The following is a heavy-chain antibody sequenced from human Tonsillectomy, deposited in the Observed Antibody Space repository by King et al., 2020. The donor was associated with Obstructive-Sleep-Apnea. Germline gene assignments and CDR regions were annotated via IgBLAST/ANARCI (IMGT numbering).Heavy chain of an antibody. CDR1: GGSISRTSYY. J-gene: IGHJ2*01. D-gene: IGHD3-10*01. CDR3: AGQEEGSVLGYFDL. Sequence: QLQESGPGLVKPSETLSLTCTVSGGSISRTSYYWGWIRQPPGKGLEWIWTIYYSGGTYYNPALKSRVTISVDTSKNHFSLRLSSVTAADTAVYYCAGQEEGSVLGYFDLWGRGTLVTVSS. CDR2: IYYSGGT. V-gene: IGHV4-39*07.